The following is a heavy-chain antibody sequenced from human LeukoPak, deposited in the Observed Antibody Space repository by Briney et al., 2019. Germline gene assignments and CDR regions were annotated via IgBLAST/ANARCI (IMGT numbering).Heavy chain of an antibody. CDR2: IYTSGST. CDR1: GGSISSYY. CDR3: ARDSPMVVPFDY. D-gene: IGHD3-10*01. J-gene: IGHJ4*02. Sequence: PSETLSLTCTVSGGSISSYYWSWIRQPAGKGLEWIGRIYTSGSTNYNPSLKSRVTMSVDTSKNQFSLDLTFVTAADTAVYYCARDSPMVVPFDYWGQGALVTVSS. V-gene: IGHV4-4*07.